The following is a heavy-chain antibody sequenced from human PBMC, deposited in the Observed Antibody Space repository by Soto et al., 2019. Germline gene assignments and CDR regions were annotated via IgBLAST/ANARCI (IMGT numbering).Heavy chain of an antibody. D-gene: IGHD1-1*01. V-gene: IGHV3-21*01. CDR2: ISSGSTYI. CDR3: ARRPPVHTNMIDY. CDR1: GFTFTTYS. Sequence: EVQLLESGGGLVQPGGSLRLSCEASGFTFTTYSMNWVRQAPGKGLEWVSSISSGSTYIYYADSVRGRFTISRDNAKNSLYLQMNGLRAEDTAVYYCARRPPVHTNMIDYWGQGTLVTVSS. J-gene: IGHJ4*02.